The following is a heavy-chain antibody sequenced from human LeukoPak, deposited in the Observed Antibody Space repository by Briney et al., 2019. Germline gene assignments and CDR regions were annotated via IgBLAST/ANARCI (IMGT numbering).Heavy chain of an antibody. CDR3: VRMGVSYYYDSSTYYPVAFDV. J-gene: IGHJ3*01. D-gene: IGHD3-22*01. CDR1: GYSISSGYY. V-gene: IGHV4-38-2*01. Sequence: PSETLSLTCGVSGYSISSGYYWGWIRQSPGKGLEWIGTIFHSGSIYYNPSLKSRLTLSVDTSKSQFSPKLNSATAADTAVYYCVRMGVSYYYDSSTYYPVAFDVWGQGTMVTVSS. CDR2: IFHSGSI.